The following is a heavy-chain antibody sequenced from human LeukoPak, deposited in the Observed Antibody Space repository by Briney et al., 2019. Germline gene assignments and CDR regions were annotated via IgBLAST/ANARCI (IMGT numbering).Heavy chain of an antibody. Sequence: GGSLRLSCAASGFTFSIYAMSWVRQAPGKGLEWVSAISGSGGSTYYADSVKGRFTISRDNSKNTLYLQMNSLRAEDTAVYYCAKDDALMVAKVLSWIYGMDVWGQGTTVTVSS. CDR1: GFTFSIYA. D-gene: IGHD5-12*01. V-gene: IGHV3-23*01. J-gene: IGHJ6*02. CDR3: AKDDALMVAKVLSWIYGMDV. CDR2: ISGSGGST.